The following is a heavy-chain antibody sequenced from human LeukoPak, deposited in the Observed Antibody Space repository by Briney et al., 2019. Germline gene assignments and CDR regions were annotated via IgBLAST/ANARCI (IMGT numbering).Heavy chain of an antibody. CDR1: GYTFTGYY. J-gene: IGHJ4*02. CDR3: ATTYSGYANFDY. Sequence: ASVKVSSKASGYTFTGYYMHWVRQAPGQGLEWMGWINPNSGGTNYAQKFQGRVTMTRDTSISTAYMELSRLRSDDTAVYYCATTYSGYANFDYWGQGTLVTVSS. V-gene: IGHV1-2*02. CDR2: INPNSGGT. D-gene: IGHD5-12*01.